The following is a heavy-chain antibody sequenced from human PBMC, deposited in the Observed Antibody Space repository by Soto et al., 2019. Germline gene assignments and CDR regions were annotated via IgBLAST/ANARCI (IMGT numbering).Heavy chain of an antibody. J-gene: IGHJ4*02. CDR2: IYWDDDN. Sequence: QITLKESGPTLVKPTQTLTLTCTFSGFLLSTSGVGVGWIRQPPGKALEWLALIYWDDDNRYRPSLKSRLTITKDTSKNRGVLTMTNMDPVDTATYYCARMDYYSSASLTFDYWGQGTVVTVSS. V-gene: IGHV2-5*02. CDR3: ARMDYYSSASLTFDY. CDR1: GFLLSTSGVG. D-gene: IGHD3-10*01.